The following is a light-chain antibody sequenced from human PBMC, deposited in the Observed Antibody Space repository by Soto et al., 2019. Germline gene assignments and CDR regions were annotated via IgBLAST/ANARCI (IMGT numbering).Light chain of an antibody. J-gene: IGKJ1*01. Sequence: DIVMTQSPATLSVSAGDRAILSCRASQFIGANLAWYQQRTGQPPRLLIYDASSRATGIADRFSGSGSGRDFTLTISSLRSEDVAVYYCQHYNNWPPWTFGQGTRVEIK. CDR3: QHYNNWPPWT. CDR1: QFIGAN. V-gene: IGKV3-15*01. CDR2: DAS.